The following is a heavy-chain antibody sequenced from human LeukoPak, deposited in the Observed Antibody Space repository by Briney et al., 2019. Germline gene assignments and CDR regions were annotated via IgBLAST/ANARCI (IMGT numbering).Heavy chain of an antibody. Sequence: SVKVSCKASGGAFSSYAISWVRQAPGQGLEWMGGIIPIFGTANYAQKFQGRVTITADESTSTAYMELSSLRSEDTAVYYCARGLDTAYGMDVWGQGTTVTVSS. CDR1: GGAFSSYA. J-gene: IGHJ6*02. CDR2: IIPIFGTA. D-gene: IGHD5-18*01. V-gene: IGHV1-69*01. CDR3: ARGLDTAYGMDV.